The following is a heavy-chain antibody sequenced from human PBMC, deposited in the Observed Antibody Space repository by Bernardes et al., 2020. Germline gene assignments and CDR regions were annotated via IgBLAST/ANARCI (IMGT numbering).Heavy chain of an antibody. CDR2: IYYSGST. V-gene: IGHV4-31*03. J-gene: IGHJ4*02. Sequence: SETLSLTCTVSGGTISTARYYWTWIRQHPGKGLEWIGYIYYSGSTYYNPSLKSRVTISLDMSKNQFSLKLSSVTAADTAVYYCARAPQTYTVTRLYFDYWGQGTQVTVSS. CDR1: GGTISTARYY. D-gene: IGHD4-17*01. CDR3: ARAPQTYTVTRLYFDY.